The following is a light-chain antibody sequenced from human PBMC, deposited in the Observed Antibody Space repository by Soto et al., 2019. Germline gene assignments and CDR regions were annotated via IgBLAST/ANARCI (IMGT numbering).Light chain of an antibody. J-gene: IGLJ1*01. Sequence: QSALAQAAAVSGSPGRSITISCTGTSRDVGGYNYVSWYQQHPGKAPKLMIYEVSDLPSGVSNRFSGSKSGNTASLTISGLQAEDEADYYCSSYTSSSTLVFGTGTKVTVL. CDR3: SSYTSSSTLV. CDR2: EVS. CDR1: SRDVGGYNY. V-gene: IGLV2-14*01.